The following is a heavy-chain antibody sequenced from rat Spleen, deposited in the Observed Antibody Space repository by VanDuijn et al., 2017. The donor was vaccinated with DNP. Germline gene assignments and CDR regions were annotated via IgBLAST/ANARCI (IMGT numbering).Heavy chain of an antibody. CDR2: ISTGGGNT. J-gene: IGHJ3*01. D-gene: IGHD1-12*02. V-gene: IGHV5S23*01. Sequence: EVQLVESGGGLVQPGRSLKLSCAASGFTFSNYDMAWVRQAPTKGLEWVASISTGGGNTYYRDSVKGRFTISRDNAKSTLYLQMDSLRSEDTATYYCTTPQYDGTYYYGWFAYWGQGTLVIVSS. CDR3: TTPQYDGTYYYGWFAY. CDR1: GFTFSNYD.